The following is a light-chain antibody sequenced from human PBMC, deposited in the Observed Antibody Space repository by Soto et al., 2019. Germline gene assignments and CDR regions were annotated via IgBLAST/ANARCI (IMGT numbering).Light chain of an antibody. CDR2: KAS. V-gene: IGKV1-5*03. CDR1: QSISTW. Sequence: DIQMTQSPSTLSASVGDRVTITCRASQSISTWLAWYQQKPGKAPKLLIYKASSLRNGVPSRFSGSGSGTEYTLTIYSLQPDDFASYYCQQYNGYPHTFGQGIQRAIK. J-gene: IGKJ2*01. CDR3: QQYNGYPHT.